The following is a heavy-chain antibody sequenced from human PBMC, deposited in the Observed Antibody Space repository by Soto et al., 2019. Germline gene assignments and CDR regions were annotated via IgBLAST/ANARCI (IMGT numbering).Heavy chain of an antibody. Sequence: GGSHRHSSAASGLTCISYAMSWVRQAPGKGLEWVSAISGSGGSTYYADSVKGRFTISRDNAKNTLYLQMNSLTAADTAVYYCARGGYCSGGSCSAVDYWGQGTLVTVSS. D-gene: IGHD2-15*01. CDR3: ARGGYCSGGSCSAVDY. CDR1: GLTCISYA. J-gene: IGHJ4*02. V-gene: IGHV3-23*01. CDR2: ISGSGGST.